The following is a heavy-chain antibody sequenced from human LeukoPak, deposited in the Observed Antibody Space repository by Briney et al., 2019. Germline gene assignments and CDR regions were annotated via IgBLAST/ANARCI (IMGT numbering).Heavy chain of an antibody. Sequence: GASVKVSCKASGYTFTGYSLHWVRQAPGQGLEWMGWINPNSGGTKYPQKFQGRFTMTRDTPISTAYLEVSRLRSDGTAVDYCARKYGILAGQSSWFDPWGQGTLVTVSS. D-gene: IGHD3-9*01. CDR1: GYTFTGYS. CDR2: INPNSGGT. CDR3: ARKYGILAGQSSWFDP. V-gene: IGHV1-2*02. J-gene: IGHJ5*02.